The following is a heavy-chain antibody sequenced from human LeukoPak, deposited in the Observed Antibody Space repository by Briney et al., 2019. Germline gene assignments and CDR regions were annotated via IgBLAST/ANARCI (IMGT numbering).Heavy chain of an antibody. Sequence: GGSLRLSCAASGFTFSSYAMSWVRQAPGKGLEWVSSISSSSYIYYADSVKGRFTISRDNAKNSLYLQMNSLRAEDTAVYYCARDQRYYYDSSGTYYFDYWGQGTLVTVSS. CDR3: ARDQRYYYDSSGTYYFDY. J-gene: IGHJ4*02. V-gene: IGHV3-21*01. CDR2: ISSSSYI. CDR1: GFTFSSYA. D-gene: IGHD3-22*01.